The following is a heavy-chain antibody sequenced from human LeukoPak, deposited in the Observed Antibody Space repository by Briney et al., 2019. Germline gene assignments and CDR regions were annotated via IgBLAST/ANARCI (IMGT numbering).Heavy chain of an antibody. CDR3: ARTGESHAFDI. D-gene: IGHD1-26*01. Sequence: PGGSLRLSCAASGFIFSRNSMNWVRQAPGKGLQWVSSISSSSDYIYYADSVRGRFTISRDNSKKTLYLEMNSLRVEDTAVYYCARTGESHAFDIWGQGTMVTVSS. J-gene: IGHJ3*02. CDR1: GFIFSRNS. CDR2: ISSSSDYI. V-gene: IGHV3-21*01.